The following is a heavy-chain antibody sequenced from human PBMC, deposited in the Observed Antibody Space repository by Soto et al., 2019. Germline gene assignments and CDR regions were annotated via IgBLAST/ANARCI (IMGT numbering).Heavy chain of an antibody. D-gene: IGHD4-17*01. V-gene: IGHV3-9*01. CDR2: IGWNSGSI. CDR3: AKDISALTLTGGRTDYGDHYFDY. CDR1: GFTCDDYA. J-gene: IGHJ4*02. Sequence: PGGPLRLCCAAAGFTCDDYARHWVRQAPGKGLEWVSGIGWNSGSIGYADSVKGRVTISRDNAKNCLYLQMNSLRAEDTALYYCAKDISALTLTGGRTDYGDHYFDYWGQGTLVTVSS.